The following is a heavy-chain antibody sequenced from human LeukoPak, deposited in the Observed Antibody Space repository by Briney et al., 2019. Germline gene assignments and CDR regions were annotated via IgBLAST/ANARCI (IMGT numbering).Heavy chain of an antibody. CDR2: INPNSGGT. V-gene: IGHV1-2*02. J-gene: IGHJ4*02. CDR1: GYTFIGYY. Sequence: ASVKVSCKASGYTFIGYYMHWVRQAPGQGLEWMGWINPNSGGTNYAQKFQDRVTMTRDTSISTAYMGLSRLRSDDTAMYFCARAYTGFEAFDYWGQGTLVTVSS. CDR3: ARAYTGFEAFDY. D-gene: IGHD5-12*01.